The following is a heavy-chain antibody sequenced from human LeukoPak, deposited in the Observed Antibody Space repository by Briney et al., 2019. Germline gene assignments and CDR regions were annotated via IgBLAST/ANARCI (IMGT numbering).Heavy chain of an antibody. D-gene: IGHD2-15*01. CDR1: GFTFSTYA. J-gene: IGHJ4*02. V-gene: IGHV3-23*01. CDR2: ISGSGGYT. Sequence: GGSLRLSCAVSGFTFSTYAMNWVRQAPGKGLECVSVISGSGGYTHYADSVKGRFTISRDNSKNTVYLQMNGLRAEDTAIYYCAKGGPYCSGGSCLSYFDSWGQGTLVTVSS. CDR3: AKGGPYCSGGSCLSYFDS.